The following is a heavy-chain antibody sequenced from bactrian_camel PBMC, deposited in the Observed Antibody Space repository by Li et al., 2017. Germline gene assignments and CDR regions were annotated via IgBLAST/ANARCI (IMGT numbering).Heavy chain of an antibody. D-gene: IGHD6*01. V-gene: IGHV3S31*01. Sequence: DVQLVESGGGLVQPGGSLRLSCAASGFTVGSYAMSWVRQAPGKGLEWVSAIVSGGSSTYYADSVKGRFTISRDNAKNTLYPQLNSLKTEDTAMYYCARDKDGGSWYGADFGYWGQGTQVTVS. CDR2: IVSGGSST. J-gene: IGHJ6*01. CDR3: ARDKDGGSWYGADFGY. CDR1: GFTVGSYA.